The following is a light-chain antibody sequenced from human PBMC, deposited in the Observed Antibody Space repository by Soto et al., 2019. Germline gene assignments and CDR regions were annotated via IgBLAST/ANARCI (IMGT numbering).Light chain of an antibody. V-gene: IGLV2-8*01. CDR1: SRDIGGYDF. J-gene: IGLJ1*01. CDR2: NVN. CDR3: SSYSDTNTCV. Sequence: QSALTQPPSASGSPGQAVTISCTGTSRDIGGYDFVSWYQVRPGEAPQLIIYNVNGRPSGVPRRFSGSKSGNTASPTVSGLQAVDEAPYYCSSYSDTNTCVFGNGTKVTV.